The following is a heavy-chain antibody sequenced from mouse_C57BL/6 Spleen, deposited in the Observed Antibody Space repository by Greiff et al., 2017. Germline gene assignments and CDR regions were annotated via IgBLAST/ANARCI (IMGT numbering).Heavy chain of an antibody. CDR2: IYPGDGDT. CDR3: ARNYGSSYYYAMDY. V-gene: IGHV1-80*01. CDR1: GYAFSSYW. D-gene: IGHD1-1*01. Sequence: QVQLKESGAELVKPGASVKISCKASGYAFSSYWMNWVKQRPGKGLEWIGQIYPGDGDTNYNGKFKGKAKLTADKSSSTAYMQLSSLTSEDSAVYFCARNYGSSYYYAMDYWGQGTSVTVSS. J-gene: IGHJ4*01.